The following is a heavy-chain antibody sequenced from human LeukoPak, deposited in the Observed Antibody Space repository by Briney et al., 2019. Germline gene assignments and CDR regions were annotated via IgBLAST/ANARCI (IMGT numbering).Heavy chain of an antibody. CDR3: ARVVASTSIDS. D-gene: IGHD2-15*01. Sequence: PSETLSLTCTVSSGSISSYDWSWIRQPAGKGLEWIGRIYTSGSPNYNPSLKSRVTISVDPSKNRFSLKVTSVTAADTALYYCARVVASTSIDSWGQGTLVTVSS. J-gene: IGHJ4*02. CDR2: IYTSGSP. V-gene: IGHV4-4*07. CDR1: SGSISSYD.